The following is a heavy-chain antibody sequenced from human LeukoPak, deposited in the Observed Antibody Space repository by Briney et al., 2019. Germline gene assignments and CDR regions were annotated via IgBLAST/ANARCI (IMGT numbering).Heavy chain of an antibody. CDR3: TKDERANITFFGEDY. CDR1: GFTFSNAW. D-gene: IGHD3-3*01. Sequence: GGSLRLSCAASGFTFSNAWMSWVRKAPGKGLEWVGRIKSKTDGGTTDYAAPVKGRFTISRDDSKNTLYLQMNSLKTENKAVYYCTKDERANITFFGEDYWGKGTLVTVSS. J-gene: IGHJ4*02. CDR2: IKSKTDGGTT. V-gene: IGHV3-15*01.